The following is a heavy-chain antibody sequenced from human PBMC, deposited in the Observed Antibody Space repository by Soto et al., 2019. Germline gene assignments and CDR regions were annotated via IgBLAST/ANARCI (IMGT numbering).Heavy chain of an antibody. Sequence: EVYLVESGGGLVQPGGSLRLSCEASGFMRNYWMNWVRQAPGKGLQWVANIKEDGSDKSYVDSVKGRFTISRDNAKNSLYLQMNSLRVEDTAVYYCGRVSGYGDVVDPWGQGTLVIVSS. V-gene: IGHV3-7*03. CDR3: GRVSGYGDVVDP. J-gene: IGHJ5*02. CDR2: IKEDGSDK. CDR1: GFMRNYW. D-gene: IGHD4-17*01.